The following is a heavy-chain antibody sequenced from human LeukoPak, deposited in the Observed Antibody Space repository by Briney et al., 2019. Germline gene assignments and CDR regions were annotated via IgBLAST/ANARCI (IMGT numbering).Heavy chain of an antibody. CDR2: IKHVGGS. CDR3: ARCGRQDYTTMWYTYYYYYLYV. J-gene: IGHJ6*03. CDR1: GGSFCGHY. Sequence: PSETLSLTCAVYGGSFCGHYCSCLRQPPGEGLEWVGDIKHVGGSQYNPSLESGLTMSLETTQNQFSRKLTSVTAADTAVYYCARCGRQDYTTMWYTYYYYYLYVWGKGTTVTVSS. V-gene: IGHV4-34*01. D-gene: IGHD5-18*01.